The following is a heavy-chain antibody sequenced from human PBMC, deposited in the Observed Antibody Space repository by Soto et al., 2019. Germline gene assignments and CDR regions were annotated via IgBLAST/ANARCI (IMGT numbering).Heavy chain of an antibody. Sequence: QVQLVQSGAEVKKPGASVKVSCKASGYTFTSYYIHWVRQAPGQGLEWMGIINPSGGSTTYAQNFQGRVTMTRDPSTTTVYLELSSLRSEDTAVYYCARENPHSVVVTAKRGWFDPWGQGTLVTVSS. CDR2: INPSGGST. CDR3: ARENPHSVVVTAKRGWFDP. V-gene: IGHV1-46*01. D-gene: IGHD2-21*02. CDR1: GYTFTSYY. J-gene: IGHJ5*02.